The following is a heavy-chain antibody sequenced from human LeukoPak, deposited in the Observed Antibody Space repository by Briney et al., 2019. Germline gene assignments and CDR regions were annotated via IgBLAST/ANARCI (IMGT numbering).Heavy chain of an antibody. CDR2: IYYSGST. CDR3: ARQPGSFTYYDFWSGYYTLNWFDP. CDR1: GGSISSSSYY. Sequence: SETLSLTCTVSGGSISSSSYYWGWIRQPPGKGLEWIGSIYYSGSTYYNPSRKSRVTISVDTSKNQFSLKLSSVTAADTAVYYCARQPGSFTYYDFWSGYYTLNWFDPWGQGTLVTVPS. D-gene: IGHD3-3*01. V-gene: IGHV4-39*01. J-gene: IGHJ5*02.